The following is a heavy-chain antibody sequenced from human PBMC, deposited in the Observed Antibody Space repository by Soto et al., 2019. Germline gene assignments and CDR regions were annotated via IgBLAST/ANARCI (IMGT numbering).Heavy chain of an antibody. D-gene: IGHD6-19*01. CDR1: GVSSSSTSYC. Sequence: SETLSLTCTVSGVSSSSTSYCWGWIRQPPGKGLGWIGYIYYSGNTNYNPSLKSRVTISVDTSKSQLSLKLSSVTAADTAVYYCARLLLAVAGSRFDYWGQGTLVTVSS. CDR3: ARLLLAVAGSRFDY. J-gene: IGHJ4*02. V-gene: IGHV4-61*05. CDR2: IYYSGNT.